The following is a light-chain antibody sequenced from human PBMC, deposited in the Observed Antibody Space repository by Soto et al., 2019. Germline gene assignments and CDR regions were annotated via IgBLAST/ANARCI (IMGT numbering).Light chain of an antibody. Sequence: DIQLTQSPSFLSASVGDTVTLTCRASQGISSYLAWYQQKPGKATKLLIYPASTLQSGVPSRISGSGSGTEFTLTIRSLQSEDFATYYCQQLNSDPRTFGGGTTVEIK. CDR3: QQLNSDPRT. J-gene: IGKJ4*01. V-gene: IGKV1-9*01. CDR2: PAS. CDR1: QGISSY.